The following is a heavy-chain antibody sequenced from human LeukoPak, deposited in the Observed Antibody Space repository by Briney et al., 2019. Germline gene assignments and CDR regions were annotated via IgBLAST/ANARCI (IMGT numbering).Heavy chain of an antibody. V-gene: IGHV3-48*01. J-gene: IGHJ4*02. CDR2: VSGSGSTV. CDR3: VRQFAS. CDR1: GFTFGDHI. Sequence: GGSLRLSCAASGFTFGDHIMNWVRQLPGKRLEWVAYVSGSGSTVYYADSVKGRFTVSRDNGKSSLYLQMNSLRVEDTALYYCVRQFASWGQGTLVTVSS.